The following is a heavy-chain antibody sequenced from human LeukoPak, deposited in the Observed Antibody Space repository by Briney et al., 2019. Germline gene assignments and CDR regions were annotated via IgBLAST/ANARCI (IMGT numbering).Heavy chain of an antibody. V-gene: IGHV3-64D*06. CDR1: GFTFSSYA. Sequence: GGSLRLSCTASGFTFSSYAMHWVRQAPGKGLQYVAAVSNNGGFTYYADSVKGRFTISRVNSKNTLYLQMSSLRAEDTAVYYCVKSGGTTVSSDFDFWGQGTLVTVSS. CDR3: VKSGGTTVSSDFDF. CDR2: VSNNGGFT. J-gene: IGHJ4*02. D-gene: IGHD4-17*01.